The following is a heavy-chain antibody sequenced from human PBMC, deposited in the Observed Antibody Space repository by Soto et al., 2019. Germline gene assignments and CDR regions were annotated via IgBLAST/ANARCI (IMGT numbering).Heavy chain of an antibody. CDR1: GGSISSSSYY. CDR2: IYYSGST. J-gene: IGHJ5*02. CDR3: ARQYCSSSSCPDNWFDP. D-gene: IGHD2-2*01. Sequence: QLQLQESGPGLVKPSETLSLTCTVSGGSISSSSYYWGWIRQPPGKGLEWIGSIYYSGSTYYNPSLKSRVTISVDTSKNQSSLNLSSVTAADTAVYHCARQYCSSSSCPDNWFDPWGQGTLVTVSS. V-gene: IGHV4-39*01.